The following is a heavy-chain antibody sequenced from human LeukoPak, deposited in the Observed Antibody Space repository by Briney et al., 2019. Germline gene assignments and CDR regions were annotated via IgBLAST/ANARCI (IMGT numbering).Heavy chain of an antibody. CDR2: VNPNSGDT. D-gene: IGHD2-2*01. J-gene: IGHJ4*02. CDR3: ARANPLYCTSTTCLFDY. Sequence: ASVKVSCMASGYTFTGYHMHWVRQAPGQGFEWMGWVNPNSGDTNYAQKFQGRVTMTRDTSISTAHMELSRLRSDDTAVYYCARANPLYCTSTTCLFDYWGQGTLVTVSS. CDR1: GYTFTGYH. V-gene: IGHV1-2*02.